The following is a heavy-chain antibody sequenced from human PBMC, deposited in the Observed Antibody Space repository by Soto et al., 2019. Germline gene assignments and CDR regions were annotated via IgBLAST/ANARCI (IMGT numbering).Heavy chain of an antibody. V-gene: IGHV4-59*01. CDR2: IYYSGST. CDR3: ARVRWTVAGPGHFDY. D-gene: IGHD6-19*01. Sequence: PSETLSLTCTVSGVSISSYYWSLIRQPPGKGLEWIGYIYYSGSTNYNPSLKSRVTISVDTSKNQFSLKLSSVTAADTAVYYCARVRWTVAGPGHFDYWGQGTLVTVSS. J-gene: IGHJ4*02. CDR1: GVSISSYY.